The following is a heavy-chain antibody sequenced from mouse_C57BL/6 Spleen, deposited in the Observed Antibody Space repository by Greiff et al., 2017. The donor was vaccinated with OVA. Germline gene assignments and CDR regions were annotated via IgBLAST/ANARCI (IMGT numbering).Heavy chain of an antibody. CDR1: GFTFTDYY. V-gene: IGHV7-3*01. Sequence: EVKLVESGGGLVQPGGSLSLSCAASGFTFTDYYMSWVRQPPGKALQWLGFIRNKANGYTTEYSASVKGRFTISRDNSQSILYLQMNALRAEDSATYYCGGGGAGGLDYWGQGTTLTVSS. J-gene: IGHJ2*01. CDR3: GGGGAGGLDY. CDR2: IRNKANGYTT.